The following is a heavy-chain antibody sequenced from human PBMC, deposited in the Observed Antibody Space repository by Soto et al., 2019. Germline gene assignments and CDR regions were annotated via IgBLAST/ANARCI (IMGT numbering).Heavy chain of an antibody. CDR3: ATHSGSSGYVGGLDP. D-gene: IGHD5-12*01. CDR1: GYTFTTYT. J-gene: IGHJ5*02. V-gene: IGHV1-3*01. CDR2: INAGNGNT. Sequence: QLVQSGAEVKKPGASVKVSCKASGYTFTTYTIHWVRQAPGQRLEWMGWINAGNGNTKYSQKFQGRVTITRDTSASPADIELSSLRSEDTAVYYCATHSGSSGYVGGLDPWGQGTLVTVSS.